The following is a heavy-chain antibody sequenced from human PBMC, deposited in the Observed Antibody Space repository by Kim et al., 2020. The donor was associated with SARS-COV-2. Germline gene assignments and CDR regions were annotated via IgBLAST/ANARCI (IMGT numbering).Heavy chain of an antibody. CDR2: IYYSGST. CDR1: GASISSYY. CDR3: AKVSSSWYGNYYYFDL. V-gene: IGHV4-59*01. J-gene: IGHJ2*01. Sequence: LATLSLTCTVSGASISSYYWSWIRQPPGKGLEWIGYIYYSGSTNYNPSLKSRVTISVDTSKNQFSLKLTSVTAADTAVYYCAKVSSSWYGNYYYFDLWGR. D-gene: IGHD6-13*01.